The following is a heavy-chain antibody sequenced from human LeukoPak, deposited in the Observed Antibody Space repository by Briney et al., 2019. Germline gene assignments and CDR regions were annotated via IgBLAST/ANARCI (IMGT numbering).Heavy chain of an antibody. CDR2: ISHSGST. J-gene: IGHJ4*02. V-gene: IGHV4-34*01. CDR3: AKGASSGWYYFDY. Sequence: SETLSLTCAVYGGSFTGLYWSWIRQPPGKGLEWIGEISHSGSTDYNPSLKSRVTISVNTSNKQFSLKLDSVTAADTAVYYCAKGASSGWYYFDYWGQGTLVTVSS. D-gene: IGHD6-19*01. CDR1: GGSFTGLY.